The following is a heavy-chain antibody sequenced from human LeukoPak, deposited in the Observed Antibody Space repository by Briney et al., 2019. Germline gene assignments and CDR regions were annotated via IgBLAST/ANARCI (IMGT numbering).Heavy chain of an antibody. Sequence: GGSLRLSCPASGFTFSKYWMSWVRQAPGRGLEWVANIKQDGSETYYVDSVEGRFTISRDNAKNSLFLQMNSLRAEDTAVYYCARIQLFYYYYGMDVWGQGTTVTVSS. CDR1: GFTFSKYW. V-gene: IGHV3-7*04. D-gene: IGHD5-18*01. J-gene: IGHJ6*02. CDR2: IKQDGSET. CDR3: ARIQLFYYYYGMDV.